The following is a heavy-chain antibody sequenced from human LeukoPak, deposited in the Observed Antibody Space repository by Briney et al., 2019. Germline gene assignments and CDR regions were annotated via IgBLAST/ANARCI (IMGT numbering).Heavy chain of an antibody. D-gene: IGHD1-14*01. CDR3: ARAGALRDAFDI. V-gene: IGHV1-8*01. J-gene: IGHJ3*02. CDR2: MNPNSGNT. CDR1: GYTFTSYD. Sequence: ASVKVSCKASGYTFTSYDINWVRQATGQGLEWMGWMNPNSGNTGYAQKFQGRVTITRNTSISTAYMELSSLRSEDTAVYYCARAGALRDAFDIWGQGTMVTVSS.